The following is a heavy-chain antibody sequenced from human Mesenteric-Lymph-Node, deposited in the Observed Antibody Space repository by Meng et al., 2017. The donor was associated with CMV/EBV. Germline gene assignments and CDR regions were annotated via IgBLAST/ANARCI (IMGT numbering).Heavy chain of an antibody. CDR1: GGSISSYY. J-gene: IGHJ3*02. V-gene: IGHV4-59*01. D-gene: IGHD3-3*01. CDR2: IYYDGST. Sequence: GSLRLSCTVSGGSISSYYWSWIRQPPGKGLEWIGYIYYDGSTNYNPSLKSRVTISVDRTKNQFSLNLNSVTAADTAVYYCARRYYDLLSGLNDGFDIWGQGTMVTVSS. CDR3: ARRYYDLLSGLNDGFDI.